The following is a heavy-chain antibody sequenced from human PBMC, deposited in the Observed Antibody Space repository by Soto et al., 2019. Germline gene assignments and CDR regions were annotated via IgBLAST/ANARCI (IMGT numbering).Heavy chain of an antibody. Sequence: QVQLVQSGAEVKKPGSSVKVSCKASGGTFSSYAISWVRQAPGQGLAWMGGIIPIFGTANYAQKFQGRVTITADESTSTAYMELSSLRSEDTAVYYCARAVDIVVVPAENYYYGMDVWGQGTTVTVSS. J-gene: IGHJ6*02. D-gene: IGHD2-2*01. CDR2: IIPIFGTA. V-gene: IGHV1-69*01. CDR1: GGTFSSYA. CDR3: ARAVDIVVVPAENYYYGMDV.